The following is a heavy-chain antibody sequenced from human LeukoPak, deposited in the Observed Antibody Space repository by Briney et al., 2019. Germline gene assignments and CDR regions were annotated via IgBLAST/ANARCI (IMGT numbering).Heavy chain of an antibody. CDR1: GYTFTGYY. CDR3: ASLAAAYYYYMDV. Sequence: ASVKVSCKASGYTFTGYYIHWVRQAPGQGLEWMGWINPNSGVTNYAQKFQGRVTMTRDTSISTAYMELSRLRSDDTAVYYCASLAAAYYYYMDVWGKGTTVTVSS. CDR2: INPNSGVT. D-gene: IGHD6-13*01. V-gene: IGHV1-2*02. J-gene: IGHJ6*03.